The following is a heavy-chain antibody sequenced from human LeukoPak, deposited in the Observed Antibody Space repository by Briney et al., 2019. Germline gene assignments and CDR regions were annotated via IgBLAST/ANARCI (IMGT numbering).Heavy chain of an antibody. D-gene: IGHD6-13*01. CDR2: IYPGDSDT. CDR3: ARRIAAAGLDY. V-gene: IGHV5-51*01. J-gene: IGHJ4*02. Sequence: GESLKISCKGSRYSFTSYWIGGVRQMPGKGLEWMGIIYPGDSDTRYSPPFQGQVTSSADKSISTAYLQWSSLKASDTDMYYCARRIAAAGLDYWGQGTLVTVSS. CDR1: RYSFTSYW.